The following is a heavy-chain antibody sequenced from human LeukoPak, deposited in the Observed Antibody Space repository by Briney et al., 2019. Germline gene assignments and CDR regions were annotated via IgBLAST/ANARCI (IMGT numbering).Heavy chain of an antibody. D-gene: IGHD3-22*01. J-gene: IGHJ4*02. V-gene: IGHV5-51*01. CDR3: ASVYFYDSSGYPFDY. CDR1: GYSFTSYW. Sequence: GEALKISCKGSGYSFTSYWIGWVRQMPGKGLEWMGIIYPGDSDTRYSPSFKGQVTISADKSISTAYLQWSSLTAADTAVHYCASVYFYDSSGYPFDYWGQGTLVTVSS. CDR2: IYPGDSDT.